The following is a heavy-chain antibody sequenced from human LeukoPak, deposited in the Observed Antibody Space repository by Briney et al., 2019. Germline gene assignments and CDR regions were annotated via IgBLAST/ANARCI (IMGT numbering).Heavy chain of an antibody. CDR3: ARVGRGSSWDV. Sequence: GGSLRLSCAASGFTVSSNYMSWVRQAPGKGLEWVSIIYSGGSTYYADSVKGRFTISRDNAKNTLYLQMNSLRAEDTAVYYCARVGRGSSWDVWGKGTTVTISS. D-gene: IGHD6-13*01. CDR1: GFTVSSNY. CDR2: IYSGGST. J-gene: IGHJ6*04. V-gene: IGHV3-66*01.